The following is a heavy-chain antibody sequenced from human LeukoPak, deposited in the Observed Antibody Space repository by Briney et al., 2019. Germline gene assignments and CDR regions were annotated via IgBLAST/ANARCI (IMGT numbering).Heavy chain of an antibody. CDR3: ARAANVLLWFGELLSENYFDY. J-gene: IGHJ4*02. V-gene: IGHV6-1*01. CDR2: TYYRSKWYN. CDR1: GDSVSSNSAA. D-gene: IGHD3-10*01. Sequence: SQTLSLTCATSGDSVSSNSAAWNWIRQSPSRGLEWLGRTYYRSKWYNDYAVSVKSRITINPDTSKKQFSLQLNSVTPEDTAVYYCARAANVLLWFGELLSENYFDYWGQGTLVTVSS.